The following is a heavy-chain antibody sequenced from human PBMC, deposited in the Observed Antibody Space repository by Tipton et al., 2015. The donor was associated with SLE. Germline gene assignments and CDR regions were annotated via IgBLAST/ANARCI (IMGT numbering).Heavy chain of an antibody. Sequence: GSLRLSCTVSGGSLNNHFCSWIRQSAGKGLEWIGRVSPSGGTNYNPSLKSRVTMSVDTSRNQFSLNLSSLTAADTAVYFCARDKWGEYTASTGYFWSFDPWGQGIPVTVSS. CDR2: VSPSGGT. V-gene: IGHV4-4*07. D-gene: IGHD3-9*01. CDR3: ARDKWGEYTASTGYFWSFDP. J-gene: IGHJ5*02. CDR1: GGSLNNHF.